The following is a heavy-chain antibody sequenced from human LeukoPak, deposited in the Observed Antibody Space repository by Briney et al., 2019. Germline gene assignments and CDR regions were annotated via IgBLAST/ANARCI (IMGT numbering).Heavy chain of an antibody. CDR3: ARTRNYGSDIHYFDY. V-gene: IGHV1-2*02. D-gene: IGHD3-10*01. CDR1: GYTFTGYY. Sequence: ASVKVSCKASGYTFTGYYMHWVRQAPGQGLEWMGWINPNSGGTNYAQKFQGSVTMTRDTSISTAYMELSRLRSDDTAVYYCARTRNYGSDIHYFDYWGQGTLVTVSS. CDR2: INPNSGGT. J-gene: IGHJ4*02.